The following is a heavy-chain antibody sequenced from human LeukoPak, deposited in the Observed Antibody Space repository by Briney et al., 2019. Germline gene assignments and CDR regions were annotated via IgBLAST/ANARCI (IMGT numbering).Heavy chain of an antibody. D-gene: IGHD6-13*01. V-gene: IGHV3-48*01. Sequence: PGGSLRLSCAASVFTGFTFSSYSMNWARQAPGKGLEWVAYIRSDSTITYYADSVKGRFTISRDNARDLLYLQMNSLRAEDTAVYHCARVRHGSWDWDFWGQGTLVTVSS. CDR2: IRSDSTIT. CDR3: ARVRHGSWDWDF. J-gene: IGHJ4*02. CDR1: VFTGFTFSSYS.